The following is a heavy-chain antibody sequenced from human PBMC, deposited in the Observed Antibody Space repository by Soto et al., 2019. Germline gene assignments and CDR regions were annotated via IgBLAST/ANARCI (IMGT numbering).Heavy chain of an antibody. V-gene: IGHV3-30-3*01. CDR1: GFTFSSYA. J-gene: IGHJ6*02. CDR2: ISYDGSNK. Sequence: QVQLVESGGGVVQPGRSLRLSCAASGFTFSSYAMHWVRQAPGKGLEWVAVISYDGSNKYYADSVKGRFTISRDNSKNTLYLQMNSLRAEDTAVYYCAREKIAAAGPYYYYYGMDVWGQGTMVTVSS. D-gene: IGHD6-13*01. CDR3: AREKIAAAGPYYYYYGMDV.